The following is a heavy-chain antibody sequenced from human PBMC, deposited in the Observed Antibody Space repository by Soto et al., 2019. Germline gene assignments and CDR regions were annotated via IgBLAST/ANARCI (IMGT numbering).Heavy chain of an antibody. CDR1: GGSISSYY. V-gene: IGHV4-59*01. D-gene: IGHD3-3*01. CDR3: AAHPRGYRNFDY. Sequence: PSETLSLTCTVSGGSISSYYWSWIRQPPGKGLEWIGYIYYSGSTNYNPSLKSRVTISVDTSKNQFSLKLSSVTAADTAVHYCAAHPRGYRNFDYWGQGTLVTVSS. J-gene: IGHJ4*02. CDR2: IYYSGST.